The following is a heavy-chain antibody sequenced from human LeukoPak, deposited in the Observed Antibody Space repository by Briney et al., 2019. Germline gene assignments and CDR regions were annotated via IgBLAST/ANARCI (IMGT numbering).Heavy chain of an antibody. CDR1: VFTFSNYW. Sequence: PGGSLRLACAASVFTFSNYWMHWVRQAPEKGLVWVSRISSDGSSTSYADYVKGRFTISRDNAKNTLYLQMNSLRAEDTAVYFCARANIAAAGAFDYWGQGTLVTVSS. CDR3: ARANIAAAGAFDY. CDR2: ISSDGSST. V-gene: IGHV3-74*01. D-gene: IGHD6-13*01. J-gene: IGHJ4*02.